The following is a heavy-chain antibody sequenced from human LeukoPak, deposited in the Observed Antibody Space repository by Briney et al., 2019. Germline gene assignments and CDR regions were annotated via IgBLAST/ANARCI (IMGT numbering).Heavy chain of an antibody. CDR1: GGSFSGYY. CDR3: ARANIVVVTTPPPTLDY. CDR2: INHSGST. D-gene: IGHD2-21*02. Sequence: SETLSLTCAVYGGSFSGYYWSWIRQTPGKGLEWIGEINHSGSTNYNPSLKSRVTISVDTSKNQFSLKLSSVTAADTAVYYCARANIVVVTTPPPTLDYWGQGTLVNVSS. V-gene: IGHV4-34*01. J-gene: IGHJ4*02.